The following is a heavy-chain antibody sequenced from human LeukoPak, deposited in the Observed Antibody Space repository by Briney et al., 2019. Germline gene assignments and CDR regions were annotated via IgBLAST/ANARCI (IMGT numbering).Heavy chain of an antibody. CDR2: ISGSGGST. CDR1: GFTFSSYA. CDR3: AQSGDTVTYYWYFDL. D-gene: IGHD4-17*01. Sequence: GGSLRLSCAASGFTFSSYAMSWVRQAPGKGLEWVSAISGSGGSTYYADSVKGRFTISRDNSKNTLYLQMNSLRAEDTAVYYCAQSGDTVTYYWYFDLWGRGTLVTVSS. J-gene: IGHJ2*01. V-gene: IGHV3-23*01.